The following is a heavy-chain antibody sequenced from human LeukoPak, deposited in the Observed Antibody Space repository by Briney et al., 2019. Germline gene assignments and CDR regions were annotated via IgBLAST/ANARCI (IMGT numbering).Heavy chain of an antibody. CDR1: GFTFSSYG. D-gene: IGHD5-24*01. CDR2: IPYDGKNK. J-gene: IGHJ4*02. V-gene: IGHV3-30*02. Sequence: PGGSLRLSCVASGFTFSSYGMNWVRQAPGKGLEWVAFIPYDGKNKYYADSVKGRFTISRDNSKNTLYLQMNSLRGEDTAVYYCARVADAYNNPADYWGQGTLVTVSS. CDR3: ARVADAYNNPADY.